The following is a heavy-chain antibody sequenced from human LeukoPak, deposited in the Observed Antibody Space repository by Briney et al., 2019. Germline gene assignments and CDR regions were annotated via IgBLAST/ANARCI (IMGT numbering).Heavy chain of an antibody. J-gene: IGHJ3*02. D-gene: IGHD1-7*01. CDR1: GYTLTELS. V-gene: IGHV1-24*01. CDR2: FDPEDGET. Sequence: GASVKVSCKVSGYTLTELSMHWVRQAPGKGLEWMGGFDPEDGETIYAQKFQGRVTMTEDTSTGTAYMELSSLRSEDTAVYYCATDNYVIDAFDIWGQGTMVTVSS. CDR3: ATDNYVIDAFDI.